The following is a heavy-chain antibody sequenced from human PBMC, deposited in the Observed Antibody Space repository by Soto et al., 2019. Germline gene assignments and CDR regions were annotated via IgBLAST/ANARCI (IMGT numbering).Heavy chain of an antibody. V-gene: IGHV3-21*01. CDR3: ARDEVWELLQPRHPFDY. D-gene: IGHD1-26*01. CDR2: ISSSSSYI. Sequence: EVQLVESGGGLVKPGGSLRLSCAASGFTFSRYSMNWVRQAPGKGLEWVSSISSSSSYIYYADSVKGRFTISRDNAKNSLYLQMNSLRAEDTAVYYCARDEVWELLQPRHPFDYWGQGTLVTVSS. CDR1: GFTFSRYS. J-gene: IGHJ4*02.